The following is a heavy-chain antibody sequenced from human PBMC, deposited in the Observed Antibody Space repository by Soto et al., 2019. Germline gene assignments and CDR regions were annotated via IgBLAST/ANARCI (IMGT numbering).Heavy chain of an antibody. CDR1: GFTFSNYA. Sequence: EVQLLESGGDLVQAGGSLRLSCVASGFTFSNYAMSWVRQAPGKGLEWVSAIYGDGLRTYYTDSVKGRFTISRDISKSTLYLQMNSLRAEDTALYYCAKGAMVATTATFVDYWGQGTLVTVSS. CDR3: AKGAMVATTATFVDY. CDR2: IYGDGLRT. D-gene: IGHD5-12*01. V-gene: IGHV3-23*01. J-gene: IGHJ4*02.